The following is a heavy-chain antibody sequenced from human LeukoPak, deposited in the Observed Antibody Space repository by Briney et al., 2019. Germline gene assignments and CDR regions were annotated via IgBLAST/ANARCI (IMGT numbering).Heavy chain of an antibody. D-gene: IGHD3-9*01. V-gene: IGHV4-39*01. CDR2: IHYRETT. Sequence: SETLSLTCTVSGGSITSGSHYWGWIRQPPGKGLEWIGTIHYRETTYSNPSLKSRVSISIDTSKNQFSLNLSSVTAADTAVFYCASTYFDILTPSYYFDFWGRGTLVTVSS. J-gene: IGHJ4*02. CDR3: ASTYFDILTPSYYFDF. CDR1: GGSITSGSHY.